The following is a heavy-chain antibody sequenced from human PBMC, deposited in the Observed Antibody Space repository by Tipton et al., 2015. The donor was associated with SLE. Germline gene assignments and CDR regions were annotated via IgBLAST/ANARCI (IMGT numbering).Heavy chain of an antibody. CDR2: LNWNSGYI. CDR1: GFSFGDYA. V-gene: IGHV3-9*01. J-gene: IGHJ4*02. Sequence: SLRLSCAASGFSFGDYAMHWVRQAPGKGLEWVSGLNWNSGYIVFADSVKGRFTIARDNAKNSLYLQMNSMTAEDTALYYCVKKNSDSSPYSYFDSWGQGALVTVSS. D-gene: IGHD3-9*01. CDR3: VKKNSDSSPYSYFDS.